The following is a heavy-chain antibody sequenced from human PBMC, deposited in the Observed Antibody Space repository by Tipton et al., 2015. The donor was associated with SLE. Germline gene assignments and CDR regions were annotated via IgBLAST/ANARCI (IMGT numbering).Heavy chain of an antibody. CDR1: GGSISSYY. J-gene: IGHJ1*01. Sequence: LRLSCTVSGGSISSYYWSWIRQPPGKGLEWIGYIYDIGSTNYNPSLKSRVTMSVDTSENQLSLKLTFVTAADTAVYYCARARHGGAEYFEHWGQGTLVTVSP. V-gene: IGHV4-59*01. D-gene: IGHD3-3*01. CDR2: IYDIGST. CDR3: ARARHGGAEYFEH.